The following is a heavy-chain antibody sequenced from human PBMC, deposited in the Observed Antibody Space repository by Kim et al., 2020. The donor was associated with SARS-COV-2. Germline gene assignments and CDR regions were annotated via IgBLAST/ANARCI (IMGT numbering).Heavy chain of an antibody. CDR1: GFTFSSYS. J-gene: IGHJ4*02. D-gene: IGHD3-16*01. V-gene: IGHV3-21*01. CDR2: ISSSSSYI. CDR3: AIVARGSFDY. Sequence: GGSLRLSCAASGFTFSSYSMNWVRQAPGKGLEWVSFISSSSSYIYYADSVKGRFTISRDNAKNSLYLQMNSLRAEDTAVYYCAIVARGSFDYWGQGTLVTVSS.